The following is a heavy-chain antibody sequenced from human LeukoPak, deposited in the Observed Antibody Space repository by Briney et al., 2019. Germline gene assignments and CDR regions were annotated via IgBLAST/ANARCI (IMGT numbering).Heavy chain of an antibody. CDR2: IITSGSTI. V-gene: IGHV3-11*01. Sequence: SGGSLRLSCSASGFTFSVSYISWIRPAPGKGLGWISYIITSGSTIYYTHSVKGPFTICRDNAKNSLYMQMNRLRAEDTAVYYCARDWIGDGYNYYHYFDYWGQGTLVTVSS. CDR3: ARDWIGDGYNYYHYFDY. J-gene: IGHJ4*02. CDR1: GFTFSVSY. D-gene: IGHD5-24*01.